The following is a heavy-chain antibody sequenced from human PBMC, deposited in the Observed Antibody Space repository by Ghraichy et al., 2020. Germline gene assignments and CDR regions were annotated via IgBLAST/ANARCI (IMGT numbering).Heavy chain of an antibody. J-gene: IGHJ4*02. CDR1: GFTFSSYW. CDR3: ARDSRYYGSGSYPTYYYFDY. D-gene: IGHD3-10*01. Sequence: GGSLRLSCAASGFTFSSYWMSWVHQAPGKGLEWVANIKQDGSEKYYVDSVKGRFTISRDNAKNSLYLQMNSLRAEDTAVYYCARDSRYYGSGSYPTYYYFDYWGQGTLVTVSS. CDR2: IKQDGSEK. V-gene: IGHV3-7*03.